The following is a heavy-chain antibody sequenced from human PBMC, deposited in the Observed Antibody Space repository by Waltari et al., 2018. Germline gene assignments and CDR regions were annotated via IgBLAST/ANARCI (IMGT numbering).Heavy chain of an antibody. CDR3: ARGAFGVVNPYYYYYMDV. CDR1: GGSISSYY. J-gene: IGHJ6*03. CDR2: IYTSGST. Sequence: QVQLQESGPGLVKPSETLSLTCTVSGGSISSYYWSWIRQPAGKGLEWIGRIYTSGSTNSNPSLKSRVTMSVDTSKNQFSLKLSSVTAADTAVYYCARGAFGVVNPYYYYYMDVWGKGTTVTISS. D-gene: IGHD3-3*01. V-gene: IGHV4-4*07.